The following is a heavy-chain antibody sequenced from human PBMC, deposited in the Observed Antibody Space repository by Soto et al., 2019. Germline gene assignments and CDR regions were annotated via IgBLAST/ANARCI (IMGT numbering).Heavy chain of an antibody. J-gene: IGHJ6*02. D-gene: IGHD4-4*01. V-gene: IGHV3-23*01. Sequence: LRLSCAASGFTFSSYAMSWVRQAPGKGLEWVSAISGSGGSTYYADSVKGRFTISRDNSKNTLYLQMNSLRAEDTAVYYCASSDSNDYYYYGMDVWGQGTTVTVSS. CDR3: ASSDSNDYYYYGMDV. CDR1: GFTFSSYA. CDR2: ISGSGGST.